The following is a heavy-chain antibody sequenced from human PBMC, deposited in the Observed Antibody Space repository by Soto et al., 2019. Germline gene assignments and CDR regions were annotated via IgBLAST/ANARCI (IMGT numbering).Heavy chain of an antibody. D-gene: IGHD3-3*01. CDR1: GFTFDDYA. CDR3: AKDSQGGFWSGYLGSANSFFDC. J-gene: IGHJ4*02. V-gene: IGHV3-9*01. Sequence: EVQLVESGGGLVQPGRSLRLSCAASGFTFDDYAMHWVRQAPGKGLEWVSGISWNSGSIGYADSVKGRFTISRDNAKNSLYLQMNSLRAEDTALYYCAKDSQGGFWSGYLGSANSFFDCWGQGTLVTVSS. CDR2: ISWNSGSI.